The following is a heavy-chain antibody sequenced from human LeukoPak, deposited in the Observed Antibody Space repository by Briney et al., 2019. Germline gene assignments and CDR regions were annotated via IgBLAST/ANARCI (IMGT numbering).Heavy chain of an antibody. CDR2: ISSSSSYI. D-gene: IGHD2-15*01. V-gene: IGHV3-21*01. J-gene: IGHJ4*02. CDR3: GRYCSAASCRDIDY. Sequence: MTGGPLRLSCAASGFTFSSYSMNWVRQAPGKGLEWVSSISSSSSYIYYADSVKGRFTISRDNAKNSLYLQMNSLRAEDTAVYYCGRYCSAASCRDIDYWGQGTLVTVSS. CDR1: GFTFSSYS.